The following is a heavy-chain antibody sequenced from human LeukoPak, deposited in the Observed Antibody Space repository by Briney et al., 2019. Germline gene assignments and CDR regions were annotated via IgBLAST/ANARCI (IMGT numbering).Heavy chain of an antibody. J-gene: IGHJ5*02. CDR3: ARDVNSWSGAWFDP. CDR1: GGCISSYY. Sequence: SETLSLTCTVSGGCISSYYWSWIRQPAGKGLEWIGRIYTSGSTNYNPSLKSRVTMSVDTSKNQFSLKLSSVTAADTAVYYCARDVNSWSGAWFDPWGQGTLVTVSS. CDR2: IYTSGST. V-gene: IGHV4-4*07. D-gene: IGHD6-13*01.